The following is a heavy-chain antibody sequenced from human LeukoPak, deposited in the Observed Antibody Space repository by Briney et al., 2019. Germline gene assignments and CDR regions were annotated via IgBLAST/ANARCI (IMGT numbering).Heavy chain of an antibody. J-gene: IGHJ6*02. V-gene: IGHV3-74*01. CDR2: ISGDGRNI. CDR3: TRDLMDYDVSTGLHHYYMDV. D-gene: IGHD3-9*01. CDR1: GFTFSSYW. Sequence: GGSLRLSCVASGFTFSSYWMHWVRQDPRKGLVWVSRISGDGRNINYADSVRGRFTISRDNAKNTLYLQMNTLRVEDTAVYYCTRDLMDYDVSTGLHHYYMDVWGQRTTVTVSS.